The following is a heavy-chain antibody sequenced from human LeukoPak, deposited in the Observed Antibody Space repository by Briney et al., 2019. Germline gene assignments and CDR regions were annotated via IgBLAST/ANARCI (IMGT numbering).Heavy chain of an antibody. Sequence: SETLSLTCTVSGGSISSGDYYWSWIRQPPGKGLEWIGYIYYSGTTYYNPSLKSRVTISVDTSKNQFSLKLSSVTAADTAVYYCARYENYYYNMDVWGKGTTVTVSS. CDR1: GGSISSGDYY. D-gene: IGHD3-16*01. CDR3: ARYENYYYNMDV. V-gene: IGHV4-30-4*08. J-gene: IGHJ6*03. CDR2: IYYSGTT.